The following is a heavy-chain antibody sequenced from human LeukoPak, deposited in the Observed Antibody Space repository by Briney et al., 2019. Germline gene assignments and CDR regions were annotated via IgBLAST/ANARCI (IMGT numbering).Heavy chain of an antibody. Sequence: GGSLRLSCAASGFTFSSYWMHWVRQAPGKGLVWVSHINSDESSTSYADSVKGRFTIPRDNAKNTLYLQMNSLRAEDTAVYYCARAGAGGAFDIWGQGTMVTVSS. J-gene: IGHJ3*02. V-gene: IGHV3-74*01. CDR3: ARAGAGGAFDI. CDR2: INSDESST. CDR1: GFTFSSYW. D-gene: IGHD3-10*01.